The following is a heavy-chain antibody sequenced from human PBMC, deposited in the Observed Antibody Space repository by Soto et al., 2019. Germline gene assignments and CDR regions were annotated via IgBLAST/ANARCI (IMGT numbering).Heavy chain of an antibody. Sequence: SETLSLTCTVSGASISGYCWNWIRQPPGEGLEWIGYIYYSGNTNYNSFLKSRVTMSVDTSKNQFSLNLTSVTPADTAVYYCERMITATGTEYFDLWGRGALVTVSS. CDR2: IYYSGNT. D-gene: IGHD6-13*01. CDR3: ERMITATGTEYFDL. CDR1: GASISGYC. J-gene: IGHJ2*01. V-gene: IGHV4-59*13.